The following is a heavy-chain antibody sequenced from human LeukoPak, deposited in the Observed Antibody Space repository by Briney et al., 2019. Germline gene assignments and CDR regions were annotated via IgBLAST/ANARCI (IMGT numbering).Heavy chain of an antibody. D-gene: IGHD6-19*01. CDR1: GFTFSNYW. V-gene: IGHV3-7*04. CDR2: IRQDGGDK. CDR3: ARDGGWYRDY. Sequence: GGSLRLSCEASGFTFSNYWMTWVRQAPGKGLEWVANIRQDGGDKNYIDSVKGRFTISRDNAKNSLYLQMSSLRAEDTAVYYCARDGGWYRDYWGQGSLVTVSS. J-gene: IGHJ4*02.